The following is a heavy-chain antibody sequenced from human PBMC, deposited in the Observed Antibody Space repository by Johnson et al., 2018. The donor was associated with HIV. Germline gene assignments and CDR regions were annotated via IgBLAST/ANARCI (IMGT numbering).Heavy chain of an antibody. Sequence: QVQLVESGGGVVQPGRSLRLSCAASGFTFSSYAMHWVRQAPGKGLEWVAVISYDGSNKYYADSVKGRFTISRDNSKNTLYLQMNSLRAEDTAVYYGARAQAGIAAHEGNEPNSDAFDIWGQGTMVTVSS. CDR1: GFTFSSYA. V-gene: IGHV3-30*04. CDR2: ISYDGSNK. CDR3: ARAQAGIAAHEGNEPNSDAFDI. D-gene: IGHD6-6*01. J-gene: IGHJ3*02.